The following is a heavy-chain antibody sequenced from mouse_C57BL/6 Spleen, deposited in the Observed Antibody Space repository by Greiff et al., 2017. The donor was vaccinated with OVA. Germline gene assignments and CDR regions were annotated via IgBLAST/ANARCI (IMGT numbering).Heavy chain of an antibody. CDR1: GYTFTSYW. V-gene: IGHV1-55*01. J-gene: IGHJ4*01. CDR3: ARSALGSNYAMDY. D-gene: IGHD1-1*01. Sequence: QVQLQQPGAELVKPGASVKMSCKASGYTFTSYWITWVKQRPGQGLEWIGDIYPGSGSTNYNEKFKSKATLTVDTSSSTAYMQLSSLTSEDSAVYYCARSALGSNYAMDYWGQGTSVTVSS. CDR2: IYPGSGST.